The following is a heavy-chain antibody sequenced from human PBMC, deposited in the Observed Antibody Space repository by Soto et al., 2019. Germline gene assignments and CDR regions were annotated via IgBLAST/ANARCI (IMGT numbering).Heavy chain of an antibody. CDR1: GLTLGSHS. D-gene: IGHD6-25*01. V-gene: IGHV3-21*01. CDR3: ARLHRGSPHY. Sequence: GGSLKLACAASGLTLGSHSMNWVRQAPGKGLEWVSSISSSSSYIYYADSVKGRFTISRDNAKNLVYLQMNSLRAEDTAVYYCARLHRGSPHYSGPAPLVTGSS. CDR2: ISSSSSYI. J-gene: IGHJ4*02.